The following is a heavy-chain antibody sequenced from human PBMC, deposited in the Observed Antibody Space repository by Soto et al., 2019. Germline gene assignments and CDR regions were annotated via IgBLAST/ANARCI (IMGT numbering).Heavy chain of an antibody. CDR3: TTEPAGPWFDP. J-gene: IGHJ5*02. V-gene: IGHV3-15*07. CDR1: GFTFSNSL. Sequence: PGGSLRLSCAASGFTFSNSLMNWVRQAPGKGLEWVGRIKSKTDGGTTDYAAPVKGRFTISRGDSKNTLYLQMNSLKTEDTAVYYCTTEPAGPWFDPWGQGTLVTVSS. CDR2: IKSKTDGGTT.